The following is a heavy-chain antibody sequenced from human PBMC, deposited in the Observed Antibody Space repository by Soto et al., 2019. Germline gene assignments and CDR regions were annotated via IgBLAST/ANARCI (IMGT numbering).Heavy chain of an antibody. CDR2: ISAYNGNT. D-gene: IGHD3-9*01. Sequence: QVQLVQSGAEVKKPGASVKVSCKASGYTFTSYGISWVRQAPGQGLEWMGWISAYNGNTNYAQKLQGRVTMTTDTSTSTAYMELRSLISDDTAVYYCARALRYFDWSDNWFDPWGQGTLVTVSS. CDR1: GYTFTSYG. CDR3: ARALRYFDWSDNWFDP. J-gene: IGHJ5*02. V-gene: IGHV1-18*01.